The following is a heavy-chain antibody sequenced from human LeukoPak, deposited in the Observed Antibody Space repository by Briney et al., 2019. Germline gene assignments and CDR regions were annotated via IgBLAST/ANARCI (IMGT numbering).Heavy chain of an antibody. Sequence: GESLKISCRGSGYTFTTYWIGWVRQLPGKGLEWMGIIYSPSFQGQVTISADKSISTAYLQWSSLKASDTAMYYCARLNENFPEEITMIVVAPTWGLVDIWGQGTMVTVSS. CDR1: GYTFTTYW. CDR2: I. J-gene: IGHJ3*02. V-gene: IGHV5-51*01. D-gene: IGHD3-22*01. CDR3: ARLNENFPEEITMIVVAPTWGLVDI.